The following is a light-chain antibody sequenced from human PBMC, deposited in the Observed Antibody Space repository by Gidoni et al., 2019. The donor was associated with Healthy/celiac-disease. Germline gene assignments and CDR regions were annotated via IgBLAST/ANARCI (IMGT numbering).Light chain of an antibody. CDR3: QQSYSTPYT. CDR2: AAS. V-gene: IGKV1-39*01. CDR1: QSISSY. J-gene: IGKJ2*01. Sequence: DLQMTQFPSSLSASVGDRVTITCRASQSISSYLNWYQQKPGKAPKPLIYAASSLQSGVPSRFSGSGSGTDFTLTISSLQPEDFATYYCQQSYSTPYTFGQGTKLEIK.